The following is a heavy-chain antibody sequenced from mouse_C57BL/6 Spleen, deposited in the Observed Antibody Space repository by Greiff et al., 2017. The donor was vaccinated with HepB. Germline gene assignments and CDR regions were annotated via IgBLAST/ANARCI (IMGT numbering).Heavy chain of an antibody. Sequence: ESGPGLVKPSQSLSLTCSVTGYSITSGYYWNWIRQFPGNKLEWMGYISYDGSNNYNPSLKNRISITRDTSKNQFFLKLNSVTTEDTATYYCARVGWAFDYWGQGTTLTVSS. J-gene: IGHJ2*01. D-gene: IGHD3-3*01. CDR2: ISYDGSN. V-gene: IGHV3-6*01. CDR1: GYSITSGYY. CDR3: ARVGWAFDY.